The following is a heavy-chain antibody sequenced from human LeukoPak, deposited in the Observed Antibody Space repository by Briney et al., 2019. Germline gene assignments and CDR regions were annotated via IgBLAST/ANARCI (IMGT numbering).Heavy chain of an antibody. CDR2: IYYSGST. CDR3: AREGLWFGELLYNWFDP. V-gene: IGHV4-61*01. J-gene: IGHJ5*02. D-gene: IGHD3-10*01. CDR1: GGSVSSGSYY. Sequence: SETLSLTCTVSGGSVSSGSYYWSWLRQPPGKGLEWIGYIYYSGSTNYNPSLKSRVTISVDTSKNQFSLKLSSVTAADTAVYYCAREGLWFGELLYNWFDPWGQGTLVTVSS.